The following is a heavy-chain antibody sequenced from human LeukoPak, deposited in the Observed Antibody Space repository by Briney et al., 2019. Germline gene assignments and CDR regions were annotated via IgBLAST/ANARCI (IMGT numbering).Heavy chain of an antibody. D-gene: IGHD1/OR15-1a*01. CDR1: GFTFNSYV. J-gene: IGHJ4*02. V-gene: IGHV3-23*01. CDR3: ARTERFAS. Sequence: PAGSLRLSCVVSGFTFNSYVMTWVRQAPGKGLQWVSAISGSGNGTVYTDSVKGRFTISRDNSKNTLYLQMNSLRADDTAVYYCARTERFASWGQGTLVTVSS. CDR2: ISGSGNGT.